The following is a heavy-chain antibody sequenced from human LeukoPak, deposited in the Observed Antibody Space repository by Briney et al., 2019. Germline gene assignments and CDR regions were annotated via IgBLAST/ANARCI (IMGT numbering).Heavy chain of an antibody. CDR3: ARLTYYDFWSGYNYAFDI. V-gene: IGHV1-2*02. CDR1: GGTFSNYA. D-gene: IGHD3-3*01. Sequence: ASVKVSCKASGGTFSNYAISWVRQAPGQGLEWMGWINPSSGGTNYAQKFQGRVTMTRDTSISTAYMELSRLRSDDTAVYYCARLTYYDFWSGYNYAFDIWGQGTMVTVSS. CDR2: INPSSGGT. J-gene: IGHJ3*02.